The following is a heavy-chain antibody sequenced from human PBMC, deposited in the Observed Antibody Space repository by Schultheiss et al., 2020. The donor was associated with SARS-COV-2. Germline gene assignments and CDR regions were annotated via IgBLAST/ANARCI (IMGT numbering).Heavy chain of an antibody. CDR2: IYPADSDT. V-gene: IGHV5-51*01. J-gene: IGHJ3*02. D-gene: IGHD3-22*01. Sequence: GGSLRLSCKGSGYSFTSYWIGWVRQMPGKGLEWMGIIYPADSDTNYSPSFQGHVTISADKSISTAYLQWSSLKASDTAMYYCARAEMIVVVHDAFDIWGQGTMVTVSS. CDR1: GYSFTSYW. CDR3: ARAEMIVVVHDAFDI.